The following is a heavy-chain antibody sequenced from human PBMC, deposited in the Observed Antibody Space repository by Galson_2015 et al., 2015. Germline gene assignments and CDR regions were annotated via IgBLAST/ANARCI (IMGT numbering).Heavy chain of an antibody. Sequence: SPRLSCAASGFTFSSYAMHWVRQAPGKGLEWVAVISYDGSNKFYADSVKGRFTISRDNSKNTLYLQMNSLRPEDTAVYYCARVGGDIAARTWGYFDYWGQGTLVTVSS. CDR1: GFTFSSYA. CDR3: ARVGGDIAARTWGYFDY. J-gene: IGHJ4*02. V-gene: IGHV3-30-3*01. D-gene: IGHD6-6*01. CDR2: ISYDGSNK.